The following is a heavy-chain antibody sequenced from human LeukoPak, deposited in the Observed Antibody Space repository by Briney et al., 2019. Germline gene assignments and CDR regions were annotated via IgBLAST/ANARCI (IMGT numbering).Heavy chain of an antibody. D-gene: IGHD3-16*02. V-gene: IGHV3-48*01. CDR3: ARDNYGYVWGSYRFSDY. CDR2: ISSSSSTI. J-gene: IGHJ4*02. Sequence: GGSLRLSCAASGFTFSSYSMNWVRQAPGKGLEWVSYISSSSSTIYYADSVKGRFTISRDNAKNSLYLQMNSLRAEDTAVYYCARDNYGYVWGSYRFSDYWGQGTLVTVSS. CDR1: GFTFSSYS.